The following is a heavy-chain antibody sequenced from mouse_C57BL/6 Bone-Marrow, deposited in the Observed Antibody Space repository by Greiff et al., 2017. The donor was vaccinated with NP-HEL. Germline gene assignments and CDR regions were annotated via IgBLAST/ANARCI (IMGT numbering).Heavy chain of an antibody. V-gene: IGHV1-77*01. J-gene: IGHJ1*03. Sequence: QVQLQQSGAELVKPGASVKISCKASGYTFTDYYINWVKQRPGQGLEWIGKIGPGSGSTYYNEKFKGKATLTADKSSSTAYMQLSSLTSEDSAVYFCAREVFYYGNYEGYWYFDVWGTGTTVTVSS. CDR1: GYTFTDYY. CDR3: AREVFYYGNYEGYWYFDV. CDR2: IGPGSGST. D-gene: IGHD2-1*01.